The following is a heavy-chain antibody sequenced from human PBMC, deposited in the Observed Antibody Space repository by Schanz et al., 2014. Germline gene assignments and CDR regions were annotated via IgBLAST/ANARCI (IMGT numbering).Heavy chain of an antibody. CDR1: GGSISSHF. Sequence: QLQLQESGPGLVKPSETLSLTCTVSGGSISSHFWSWIRQPPGKGLEWIGYMYHSGSSNYNPSLKSRVTISVDTSKNQFSLKMTSLTAADTAVYFCARVGGGILTSWYSLDSWGQGTLVTVSS. V-gene: IGHV4-59*11. J-gene: IGHJ4*02. D-gene: IGHD2-8*02. CDR2: MYHSGSS. CDR3: ARVGGGILTSWYSLDS.